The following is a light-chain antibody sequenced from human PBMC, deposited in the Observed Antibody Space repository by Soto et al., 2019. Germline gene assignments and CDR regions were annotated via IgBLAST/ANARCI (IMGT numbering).Light chain of an antibody. Sequence: DIQMTQSPSSLSASVGDRVTITCRASQSISRYLNWYRQKPGEAPKLLIYTTSTLQSGVPSRFSGSGSGTDFTLTISSLRPEDFATYYCQQSYNTPRTFGQGNKV. CDR1: QSISRY. V-gene: IGKV1-39*01. CDR2: TTS. CDR3: QQSYNTPRT. J-gene: IGKJ1*01.